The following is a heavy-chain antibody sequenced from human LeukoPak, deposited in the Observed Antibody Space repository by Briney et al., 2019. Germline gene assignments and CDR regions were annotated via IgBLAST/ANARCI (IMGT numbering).Heavy chain of an antibody. D-gene: IGHD4-17*01. V-gene: IGHV4-59*12. CDR1: GGSISSYY. J-gene: IGHJ4*02. CDR2: IYYSGST. Sequence: SETLSLTCTVSGGSISSYYWSWIRQPPGKGLEWIGYIYYSGSTNYNPSLKSRVTISVDTSKNQFSLKLSSVTAADTAVYYCARGRDLRWFDYWGQGTLVTVSS. CDR3: ARGRDLRWFDY.